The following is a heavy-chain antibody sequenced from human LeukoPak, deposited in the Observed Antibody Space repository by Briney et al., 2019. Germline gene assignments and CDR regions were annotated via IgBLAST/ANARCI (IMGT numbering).Heavy chain of an antibody. J-gene: IGHJ5*02. CDR1: GGSFTGYY. CDR2: INHRGSA. CDR3: ARGGRFGVLLPFPHWFDP. V-gene: IGHV4-34*01. D-gene: IGHD3-10*01. Sequence: SETLSLTCAVSGGSFTGYYWSWIRRSPGTGLEWIGEINHRGSANYNPSLKSRVTISLNTSVTHFALRLDSVTAADTAIYYCARGGRFGVLLPFPHWFDPWGQGSLVTVSS.